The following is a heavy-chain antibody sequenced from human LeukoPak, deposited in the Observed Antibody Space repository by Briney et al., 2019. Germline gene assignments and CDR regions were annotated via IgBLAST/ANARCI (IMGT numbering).Heavy chain of an antibody. CDR2: ISSSGSTI. CDR3: ARGRITIFGVAPFDY. J-gene: IGHJ4*02. CDR1: GFTFSDYY. D-gene: IGHD3-3*01. V-gene: IGHV3-11*01. Sequence: GGSLRLSCAASGFTFSDYYMSWIRQAPGKGLGWVSYISSSGSTIYYADSVKGRFTISRDNAKNSLYLQMNSLRAEDTAVYYCARGRITIFGVAPFDYWGQGTLVTVSS.